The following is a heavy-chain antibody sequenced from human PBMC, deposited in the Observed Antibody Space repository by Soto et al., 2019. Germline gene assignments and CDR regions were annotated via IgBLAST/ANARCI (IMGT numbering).Heavy chain of an antibody. D-gene: IGHD3-10*01. V-gene: IGHV3-23*01. J-gene: IGHJ4*02. CDR2: ISGGGDTT. Sequence: EVQLLESGGGLVQPGGSLRLSCAASGFTFNNYAMTWVRQAPGKGLEWVSAISGGGDTTSYADSVKGRFTVSSDCSKNTLYLQMSSLRAEDTALYYCAKGRGGSGSLTPRVDFWGQGTLVTVSS. CDR3: AKGRGGSGSLTPRVDF. CDR1: GFTFNNYA.